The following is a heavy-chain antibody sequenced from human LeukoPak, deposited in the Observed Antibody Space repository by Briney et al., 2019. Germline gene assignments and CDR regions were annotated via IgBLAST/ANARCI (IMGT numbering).Heavy chain of an antibody. Sequence: SVTVFYKASGYTFTSYYMHWVRQAPGQGREWMGIINPSGGSTSYAQKFQGRVTMTRDTSTSTVYMELSSLRSEDTAVYYCARGYSYGSADYWGQGTLVTVSS. CDR1: GYTFTSYY. J-gene: IGHJ4*02. CDR3: ARGYSYGSADY. CDR2: INPSGGST. V-gene: IGHV1-46*01. D-gene: IGHD5-18*01.